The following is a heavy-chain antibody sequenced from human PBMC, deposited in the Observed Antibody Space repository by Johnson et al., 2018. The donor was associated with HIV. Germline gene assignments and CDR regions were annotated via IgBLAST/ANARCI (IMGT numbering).Heavy chain of an antibody. Sequence: QVQLVESGGGVVQPGRSLRLSCAASGFTFSSYCMHWVRQAPGKGLEWVAVISYDGSNKYYADSVKGRFTISRDNSKNTLYLQMNSLRVDDTALYYCARTSHYADAFDIWGQGTMVTVSS. V-gene: IGHV3-30*03. CDR1: GFTFSSYC. CDR3: ARTSHYADAFDI. CDR2: ISYDGSNK. J-gene: IGHJ3*02. D-gene: IGHD2-2*01.